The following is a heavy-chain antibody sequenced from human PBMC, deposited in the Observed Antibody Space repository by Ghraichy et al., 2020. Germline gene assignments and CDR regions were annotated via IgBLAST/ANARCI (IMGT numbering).Heavy chain of an antibody. CDR2: ITSSGRTI. J-gene: IGHJ6*02. D-gene: IGHD4-23*01. Sequence: GESLRLSCVGSGFTFGSYSMNWVRQSPGKGLEWVSYITSSGRTIFYADAVKGRFTISRDNAQNSLYLQKKSLREEDTAVYYCARGSGVVRFYYYAGMDVWGHGTTVTVSS. V-gene: IGHV3-48*02. CDR3: ARGSGVVRFYYYAGMDV. CDR1: GFTFGSYS.